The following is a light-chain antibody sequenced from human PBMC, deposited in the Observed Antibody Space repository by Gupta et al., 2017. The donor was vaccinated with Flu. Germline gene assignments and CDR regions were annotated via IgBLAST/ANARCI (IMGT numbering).Light chain of an antibody. CDR1: QSINTY. Sequence: SSLSASVGDRVTITCRASQSINTYLNWYQQKPVKAPNRLIQNASSWETGVPSRFSGSGGGTDFSLSISSRQRDDFATYYCQQTYNIPPWTFGQGTKVEFK. V-gene: IGKV1-39*01. J-gene: IGKJ1*01. CDR3: QQTYNIPPWT. CDR2: NAS.